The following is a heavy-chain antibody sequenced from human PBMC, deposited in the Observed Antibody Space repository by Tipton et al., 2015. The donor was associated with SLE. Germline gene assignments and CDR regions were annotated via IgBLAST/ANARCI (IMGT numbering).Heavy chain of an antibody. CDR1: GASISNYY. CDR3: ARDSLGFDY. Sequence: TLSLTCTVSGASISNYYWSWVRHPPGKGLEWFGFIYNGGRTRYNPSLDSRVTMSVTTSRNQFSLTLRSVTAADTARYYCARDSLGFDYLGLGTLVSVSS. J-gene: IGHJ4*02. V-gene: IGHV4-4*09. CDR2: IYNGGRT. D-gene: IGHD3-22*01.